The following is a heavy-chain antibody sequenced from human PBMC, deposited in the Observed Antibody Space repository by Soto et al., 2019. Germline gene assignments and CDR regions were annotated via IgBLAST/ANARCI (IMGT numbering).Heavy chain of an antibody. V-gene: IGHV3-23*01. Sequence: EVQLLESGGGLVQPGGSLRLSCAASGFTFSSYAMSWVRQAPGKGLEWVSAISGSGGSTYYADSVKGRFTISRDNSKDPLYLQMNRLRAEDTAVYDGAKEGESSCGWDNVYYWGQGTLVTVSS. J-gene: IGHJ4*02. D-gene: IGHD6-19*01. CDR3: AKEGESSCGWDNVYY. CDR2: ISGSGGST. CDR1: GFTFSSYA.